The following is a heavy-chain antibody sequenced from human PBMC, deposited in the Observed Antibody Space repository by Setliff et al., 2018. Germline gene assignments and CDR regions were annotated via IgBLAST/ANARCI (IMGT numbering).Heavy chain of an antibody. CDR2: ISSSGST. CDR1: GFTFSDYY. Sequence: GGSLRLSCAASGFTFSDYYMSWIRQAPGKGLEWVSYISSSGSTTYADSVKGRFTISRDNAKNSLYPQMNSLRAEDTAVYYCAKGGYCSGGSCYSIHAFDIWGQGTKVTVSS. D-gene: IGHD2-15*01. J-gene: IGHJ3*02. CDR3: AKGGYCSGGSCYSIHAFDI. V-gene: IGHV3-11*06.